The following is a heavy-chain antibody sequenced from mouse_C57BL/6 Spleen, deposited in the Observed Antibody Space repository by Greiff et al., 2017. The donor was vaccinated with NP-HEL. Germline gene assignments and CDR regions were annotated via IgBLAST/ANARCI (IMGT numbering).Heavy chain of an antibody. V-gene: IGHV5-16*01. D-gene: IGHD1-1*01. J-gene: IGHJ1*03. CDR3: ARDQRYYGSSWYFDV. Sequence: EVKLVESEGGLVQPGSSMKLSCTASGFTFSDYYMAWVRQVPEKGLEWVANINYDGSSTYYLDSLKSRFLISRDNAKNILYLQMSSLKSEDTATYYCARDQRYYGSSWYFDVWGTGTTVTVSS. CDR1: GFTFSDYY. CDR2: INYDGSST.